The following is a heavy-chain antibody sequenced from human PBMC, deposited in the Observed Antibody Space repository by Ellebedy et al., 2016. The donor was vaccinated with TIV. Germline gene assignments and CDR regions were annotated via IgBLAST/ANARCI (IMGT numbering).Heavy chain of an antibody. CDR3: ARGRSFN. J-gene: IGHJ4*02. V-gene: IGHV3-7*03. D-gene: IGHD3-10*01. Sequence: GESLKISCAASGFTSSSNWMSWVRQTPGKGLEWVVYIKQDGSEKYYVDSVKGRFTISRDNAKNSLYLQMNSLRAEDTAVYYCARGRSFNWGQGTLVTVSS. CDR2: IKQDGSEK. CDR1: GFTSSSNW.